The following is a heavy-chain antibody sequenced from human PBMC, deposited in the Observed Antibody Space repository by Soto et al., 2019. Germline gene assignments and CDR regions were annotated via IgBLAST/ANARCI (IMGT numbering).Heavy chain of an antibody. Sequence: QVQLVQSGAEVKKPGSSVKVSCKASGGTFSSYAISWVRQAPGQGLEWMGGIIPIFGTANYAQKFQGRVPITADESTSTAYMALSSLRSEDTAVYYCARGGSSEDECDYYYYGMDVLGQGTTVTVSS. CDR3: ARGGSSEDECDYYYYGMDV. V-gene: IGHV1-69*01. D-gene: IGHD6-13*01. CDR1: GGTFSSYA. J-gene: IGHJ6*02. CDR2: IIPIFGTA.